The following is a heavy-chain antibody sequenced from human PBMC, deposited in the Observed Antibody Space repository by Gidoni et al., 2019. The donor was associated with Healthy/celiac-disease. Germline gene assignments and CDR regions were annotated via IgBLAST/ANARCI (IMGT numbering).Heavy chain of an antibody. D-gene: IGHD1-1*01. V-gene: IGHV3-33*01. CDR3: ARDSIPLDEYNWFDP. CDR2: IWYDGSNK. J-gene: IGHJ5*02. Sequence: QVQLVESGGGVVQPGRSLRLSCAASGFTFSSYGMHWVRQAPGKGREGLAVIWYDGSNKYYADSVKGRFTISRDNSKNTLYLQMNSLRAEDTAVYYCARDSIPLDEYNWFDPWGQGTLVTVSS. CDR1: GFTFSSYG.